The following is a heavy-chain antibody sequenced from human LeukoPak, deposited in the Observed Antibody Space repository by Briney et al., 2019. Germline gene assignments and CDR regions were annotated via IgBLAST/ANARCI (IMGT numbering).Heavy chain of an antibody. J-gene: IGHJ4*02. CDR2: IYFSGST. D-gene: IGHD1-26*01. CDR3: ATMSGRYYAYFDY. Sequence: SETLSLTCTVSGGSIRSHYWSWIRQPPGKGLEWIGYIYFSGSTNYNPSLRSRVTISLGTSTNQFSLKVTSVTAADTAVYYCATMSGRYYAYFDYWGQGTLVTVSS. CDR1: GGSIRSHY. V-gene: IGHV4-59*11.